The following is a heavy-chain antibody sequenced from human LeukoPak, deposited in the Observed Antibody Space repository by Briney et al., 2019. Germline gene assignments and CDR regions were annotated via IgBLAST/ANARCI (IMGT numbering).Heavy chain of an antibody. Sequence: PSETLSLTCTVSGGPISSYYWSWIRQPPGKGLEWIGYIYYSGSTNYNPSLKSRVTISVDTSKNQFSLKLSSVTAADTAVYYCARLMGATNDAFDIWGQGTMVTVSS. CDR1: GGPISSYY. V-gene: IGHV4-59*08. CDR3: ARLMGATNDAFDI. J-gene: IGHJ3*02. CDR2: IYYSGST. D-gene: IGHD1-26*01.